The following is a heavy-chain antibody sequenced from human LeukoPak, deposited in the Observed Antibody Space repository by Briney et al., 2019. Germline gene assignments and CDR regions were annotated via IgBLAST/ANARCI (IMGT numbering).Heavy chain of an antibody. CDR1: GDSISSSSYY. V-gene: IGHV4-39*07. CDR3: ARSTVVTGSMNAFDI. Sequence: SETLSLTCTVSGDSISSSSYYWGWIRQPPGKGLEWIGSIYHSGRTFYNPSLKSRVTISVDTSKNQFSLKLSSVTAADTAVYYCARSTVVTGSMNAFDIWGQGTMVTVSS. J-gene: IGHJ3*02. CDR2: IYHSGRT. D-gene: IGHD4-23*01.